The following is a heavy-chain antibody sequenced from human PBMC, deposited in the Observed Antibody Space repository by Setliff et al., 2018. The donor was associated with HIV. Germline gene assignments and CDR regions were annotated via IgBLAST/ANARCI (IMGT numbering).Heavy chain of an antibody. Sequence: SETLSLTCTVSGASISSYYWNWIRQPPGKGLEWIGFIFASGDPKYNPSLQSRVSMSIDTSKNQFSLKLSSVTAADTAMYYCARRIDNSGTFPDKNWLDPWGQGSPVTVSS. CDR1: GASISSYY. CDR2: IFASGDP. J-gene: IGHJ5*02. CDR3: ARRIDNSGTFPDKNWLDP. V-gene: IGHV4-4*09. D-gene: IGHD3-10*01.